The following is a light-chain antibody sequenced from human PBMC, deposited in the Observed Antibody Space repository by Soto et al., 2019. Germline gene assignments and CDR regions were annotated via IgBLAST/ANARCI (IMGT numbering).Light chain of an antibody. CDR1: QSLLHSNGYNY. CDR3: MQALQIWT. CDR2: LGS. J-gene: IGKJ1*01. Sequence: DIVMTQSPLSLPVTPGEPASISCRSSQSLLHSNGYNYLDWYLQKPGQSPQLLIYLGSNRASGVPDRFSGRGSGTDFTLKISRVEAEDVGVYYCMQALQIWTFGQGTKVEIK. V-gene: IGKV2-28*01.